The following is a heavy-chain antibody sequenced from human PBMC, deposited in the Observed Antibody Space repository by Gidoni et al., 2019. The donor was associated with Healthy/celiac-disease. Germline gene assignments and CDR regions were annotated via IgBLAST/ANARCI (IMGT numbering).Heavy chain of an antibody. CDR1: CFPFSSYA. V-gene: IGHV3-23*01. CDR3: ATYSSSWPPGEYFQH. CDR2: ISGSGGST. J-gene: IGHJ1*01. Sequence: EVQLLESGGGLVQPGGSLRLSCAASCFPFSSYAMSWVRQAPGKGLGWVSAISGSGGSTYDADSVKGRFTISRDNSKNTLYLQMNSLRAEDTAVYYCATYSSSWPPGEYFQHWGQGTLVTVSS. D-gene: IGHD6-13*01.